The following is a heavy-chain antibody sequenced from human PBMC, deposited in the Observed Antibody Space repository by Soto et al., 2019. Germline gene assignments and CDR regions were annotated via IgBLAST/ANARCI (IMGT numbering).Heavy chain of an antibody. J-gene: IGHJ5*02. CDR2: IIPIFGTA. CDR3: ARNGIAARPIWFDP. V-gene: IGHV1-69*13. D-gene: IGHD6-6*01. CDR1: GGTFSSYA. Sequence: ASVKVSCKASGGTFSSYAISWVRQAPGQGLEWMGGIIPIFGTANYAQKFQGRVTITADESTSTAYMELSSLRSEDTAVYYCARNGIAARPIWFDPWGQGTLVTVSS.